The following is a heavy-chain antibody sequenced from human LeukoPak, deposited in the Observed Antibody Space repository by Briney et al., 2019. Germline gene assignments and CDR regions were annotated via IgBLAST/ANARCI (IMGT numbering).Heavy chain of an antibody. CDR1: GGSISSYY. Sequence: SETLSLTCTVSGGSISSYYWSWIRQPPGKGLEWIGYIYYSGSTNYNPSLKSRVTISVDTSKNQFSLKLSSVTAADTAVYYCARVPFYYDSNGYYQNAFDIWGQGTMVTVSS. CDR3: ARVPFYYDSNGYYQNAFDI. CDR2: IYYSGST. D-gene: IGHD3-22*01. J-gene: IGHJ3*02. V-gene: IGHV4-59*01.